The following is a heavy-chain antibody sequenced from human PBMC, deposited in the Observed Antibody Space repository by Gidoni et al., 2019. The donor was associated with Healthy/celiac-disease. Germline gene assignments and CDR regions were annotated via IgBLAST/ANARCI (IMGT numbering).Heavy chain of an antibody. CDR2: INHSGST. V-gene: IGHV4-34*01. Sequence: QVQLQQWGAGLLKPSETLSLTCAVYGGSFSGYYWSWIRQPPGKGLEWIGEINHSGSTNYNPSLKSRVTISVDTSKNQFSLKLSSVTAADTAVYYCARVRQWLQLLDYWGQGTLVTVSS. CDR1: GGSFSGYY. D-gene: IGHD6-19*01. CDR3: ARVRQWLQLLDY. J-gene: IGHJ4*02.